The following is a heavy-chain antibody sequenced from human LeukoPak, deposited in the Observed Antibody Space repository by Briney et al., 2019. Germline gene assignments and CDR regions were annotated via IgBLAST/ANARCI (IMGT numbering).Heavy chain of an antibody. Sequence: SETLSLTCTVSGGSISSSSYYWGWIRQPPGKGLEWIGNIYYSGSTYYNPSHKSRVTISVDTSKNQFSLKLSSVTAADTAVYYCARVARVSGYSVYYFDYWGQGTLVTVSS. J-gene: IGHJ4*02. CDR1: GGSISSSSYY. CDR3: ARVARVSGYSVYYFDY. CDR2: IYYSGST. D-gene: IGHD5-18*01. V-gene: IGHV4-39*07.